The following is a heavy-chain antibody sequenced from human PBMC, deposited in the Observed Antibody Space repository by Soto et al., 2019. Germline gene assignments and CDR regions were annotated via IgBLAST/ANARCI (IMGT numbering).Heavy chain of an antibody. V-gene: IGHV1-69*02. J-gene: IGHJ6*02. D-gene: IGHD3-10*01. CDR3: ARWVRGVPYYYYCMDV. Sequence: QVQLVQSGAEVKKPGYSVKVSCKASGGTFSSYNISWVRQDPGQGLEWMGRIIPILGIANYAQKFQGRVTITADKSTSTAYMDLSSLRSEDTAVYYCARWVRGVPYYYYCMDVWGQGTTVTVSS. CDR1: GGTFSSYN. CDR2: IIPILGIA.